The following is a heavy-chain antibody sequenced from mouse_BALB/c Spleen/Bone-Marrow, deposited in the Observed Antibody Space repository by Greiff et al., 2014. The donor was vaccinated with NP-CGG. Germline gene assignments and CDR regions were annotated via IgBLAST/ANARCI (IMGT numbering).Heavy chain of an antibody. J-gene: IGHJ3*01. CDR3: ARWAFDAWFAY. CDR1: GYTFRRYR. D-gene: IGHD3-1*01. V-gene: IGHV1-9*01. Sequence: VQLQQSGAELMRPGASVKVSCKATGYTFRRYRIEWVKQRPGPGLEWLGELLPGSGNTNYNEKFKGKATFTADTSSNTAYMHLSSLTSEDSAVYYCARWAFDAWFAYWGQGTLVTVSA. CDR2: LLPGSGNT.